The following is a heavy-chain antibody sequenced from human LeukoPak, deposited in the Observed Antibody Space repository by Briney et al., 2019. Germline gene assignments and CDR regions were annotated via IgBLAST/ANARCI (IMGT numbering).Heavy chain of an antibody. J-gene: IGHJ4*02. D-gene: IGHD3-22*01. CDR1: GFTFSSYS. CDR3: AREESSGYLDY. CDR2: ISSGSSYI. Sequence: AGGSLRLSCAASGFTFSSYSMNWVRQAPGKGLEWVSSISSGSSYIYYTDSVKGRFTISRDNAKKSLYLQMNSLRAEDTAVYYCAREESSGYLDYWGQGTLVTVSS. V-gene: IGHV3-21*01.